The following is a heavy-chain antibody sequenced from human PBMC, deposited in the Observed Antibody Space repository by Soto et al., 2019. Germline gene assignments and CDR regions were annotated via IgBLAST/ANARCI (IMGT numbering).Heavy chain of an antibody. V-gene: IGHV5-10-1*01. Sequence: GESLKISCTGFGYTFTTFWISWVRQMPWKGLEWMGRIDPGDTYATYSPAFQGHVTISADKATSTAYLQWSSLKASDTAMYFCARIYCTTTTCDSWFDPWGQGTLVTVSS. J-gene: IGHJ5*02. CDR2: IDPGDTYA. CDR3: ARIYCTTTTCDSWFDP. CDR1: GYTFTTFW. D-gene: IGHD2-2*01.